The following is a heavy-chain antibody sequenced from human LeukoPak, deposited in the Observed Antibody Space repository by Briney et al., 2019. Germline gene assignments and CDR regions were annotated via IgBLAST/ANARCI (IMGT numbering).Heavy chain of an antibody. CDR1: GYTFIRYG. CDR2: ISPYNGNT. D-gene: IGHD5-24*01. CDR3: ARDRGRDGYNYYFDY. V-gene: IGHV1-18*01. J-gene: IGHJ4*02. Sequence: GASVKVSCKTSGYTFIRYGITWVRQAPGQGLEWMAWISPYNGNTNYAQKLQGRVTMTTDTSTSTAYMELRSLRSDDTAVYYCARDRGRDGYNYYFDYWGQGTLVTVSS.